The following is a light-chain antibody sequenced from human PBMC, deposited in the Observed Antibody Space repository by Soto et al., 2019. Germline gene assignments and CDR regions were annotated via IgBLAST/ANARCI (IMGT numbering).Light chain of an antibody. J-gene: IGKJ2*01. CDR1: QSVRGSS. V-gene: IGKV3-20*01. CDR3: QQYGTSPGT. CDR2: DVS. Sequence: EIVLTQSPGTLSLSPGDRATLSCRASQSVRGSSLAWYKQKPGQAPRLVIYDVSSRATGIPDRFSGSGSGTDFTLTISRLEPEDFAIYCCQQYGTSPGTFGRGTKLEIK.